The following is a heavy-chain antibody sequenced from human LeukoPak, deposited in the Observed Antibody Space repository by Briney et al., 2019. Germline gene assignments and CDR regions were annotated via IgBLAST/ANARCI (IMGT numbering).Heavy chain of an antibody. CDR3: ASDSGSYGGGYFDY. V-gene: IGHV4-59*05. CDR1: GGSISSYY. Sequence: SETLSLTCTVSGGSISSYYWSWIRQPPGKGLEWIGSIYYSGSTYYNPSLKSRVTISVDTSKNQFSLKLSSVTAADTAVYYCASDSGSYGGGYFDYWGQGTLVTVSS. J-gene: IGHJ4*02. CDR2: IYYSGST. D-gene: IGHD1-26*01.